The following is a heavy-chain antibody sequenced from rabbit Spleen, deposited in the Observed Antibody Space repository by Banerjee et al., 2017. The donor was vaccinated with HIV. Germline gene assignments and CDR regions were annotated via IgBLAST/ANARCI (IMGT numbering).Heavy chain of an antibody. J-gene: IGHJ4*01. V-gene: IGHV1S40*01. D-gene: IGHD8-1*01. CDR3: ARDAGSYDYIDVYFNL. CDR1: GFSFSSSYY. Sequence: QSLEESGGDLVKPEGSLTLTCTASGFSFSSSYYMCWVRQAPGKGLECIACIYADSSGSTYYASWAKGRFIMSRTSSTKVTLQMTSLTAADTATYFCARDAGSYDYIDVYFNLWGQGTLVTVS. CDR2: IYADSSGST.